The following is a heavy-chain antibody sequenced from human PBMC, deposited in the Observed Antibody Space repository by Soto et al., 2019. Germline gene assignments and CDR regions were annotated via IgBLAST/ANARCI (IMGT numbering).Heavy chain of an antibody. D-gene: IGHD3-22*01. CDR1: GFTFNNYA. J-gene: IGHJ4*02. CDR3: AKAGNYNDRSGYYYFDP. Sequence: PGGSLRLSCEASGFTFNNYAMNWVRQAPGKGLEWVSSVSTSGGSTNYADSVTGRFTISRDNSKNTVSLQMNSLRVEDTAVYYCAKAGNYNDRSGYYYFDPWGQGMLVTVSS. CDR2: VSTSGGST. V-gene: IGHV3-23*01.